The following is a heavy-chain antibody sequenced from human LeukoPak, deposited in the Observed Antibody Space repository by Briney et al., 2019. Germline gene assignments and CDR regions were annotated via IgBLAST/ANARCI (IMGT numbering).Heavy chain of an antibody. CDR1: GGSFSGYY. CDR3: ARDLADYSKLGYFDY. Sequence: SETLSLTCAVYGGSFSGYYWSWIRQPPGKGLEWIGEINHSGSTNYNPSLKSRVTISVDTSKNQFSLKLSSVTAADTAVYYCARDLADYSKLGYFDYWGQGTLVTVSS. D-gene: IGHD4-11*01. CDR2: INHSGST. J-gene: IGHJ4*02. V-gene: IGHV4-34*09.